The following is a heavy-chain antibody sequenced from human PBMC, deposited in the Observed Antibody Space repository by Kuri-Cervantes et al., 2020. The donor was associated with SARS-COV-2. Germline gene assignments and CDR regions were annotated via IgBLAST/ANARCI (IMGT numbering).Heavy chain of an antibody. J-gene: IGHJ4*02. CDR3: ARHGDISGFLEWLGPPIYFDY. CDR1: GYSISSGYH. Sequence: ESLKISCTVSGYSISSGYHWGWIRQPPGKGLEWIGSIYHSGSTYYNPSLKSRVTISVDTSKNQFSLKLSSVTAADTAVYYCARHGDISGFLEWLGPPIYFDYWGQGTLVTVSS. CDR2: IYHSGST. V-gene: IGHV4-38-2*02. D-gene: IGHD3-3*01.